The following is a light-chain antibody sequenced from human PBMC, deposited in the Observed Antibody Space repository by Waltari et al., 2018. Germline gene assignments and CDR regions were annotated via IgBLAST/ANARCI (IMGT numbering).Light chain of an antibody. CDR3: SSYTSSSTVV. Sequence: QSALTLPASLSGSPGPSSPISCTVTPSYVAGYHYLSWYQQHPGKPPKLMIDDVSNRPSGVSNRFAGSKSGNTASLTISGLQAEDEADYYCSSYTSSSTVVFGGGTKLTVL. J-gene: IGLJ2*01. CDR2: DVS. V-gene: IGLV2-14*03. CDR1: PSYVAGYHY.